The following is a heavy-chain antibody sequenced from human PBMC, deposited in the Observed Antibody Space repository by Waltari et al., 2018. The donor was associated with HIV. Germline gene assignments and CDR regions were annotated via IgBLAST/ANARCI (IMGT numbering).Heavy chain of an antibody. V-gene: IGHV4-59*13. J-gene: IGHJ4*02. D-gene: IGHD6-19*01. CDR1: GGSISSYY. CDR3: ARVPGFSSGVFEY. CDR2: IYSTGSA. Sequence: QVQLQESGPGLVKPSETLSLTCTVSGGSISSYYWSWIRQPPEKGLEWIGYIYSTGSANYNPSLKTRFNMSVDTSKTQFSLNLTSVTAADTAVYYCARVPGFSSGVFEYWGQGTLVTVSS.